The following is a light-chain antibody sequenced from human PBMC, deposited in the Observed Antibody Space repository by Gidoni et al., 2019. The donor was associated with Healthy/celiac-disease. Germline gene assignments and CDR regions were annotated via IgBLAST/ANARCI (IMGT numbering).Light chain of an antibody. V-gene: IGLV2-23*01. CDR2: EGS. J-gene: IGLJ2*01. CDR1: SSDIGSYNL. CDR3: CSYAGSSTLV. Sequence: SALTQPASLSGSPGQLITNSCTGTSSDIGSYNLVSWYQHHPGKVPNFMIYEGSTRPSGVSNRFSGSKSGNTASLTSSGLQAEDEADYYCCSYAGSSTLVFGGGTKLTVL.